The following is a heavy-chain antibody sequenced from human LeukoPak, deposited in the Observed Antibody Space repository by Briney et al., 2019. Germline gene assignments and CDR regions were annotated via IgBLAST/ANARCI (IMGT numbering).Heavy chain of an antibody. D-gene: IGHD6-19*01. J-gene: IGHJ4*02. V-gene: IGHV3-33*01. CDR2: IWYDGSNK. CDR1: GFTFSSYG. Sequence: GRSLRLSCAASGFTFSSYGMHWVRQAPGKGLEWVAVIWYDGSNKYYADSVKGRFTISRDNSKNTLYLQMNSLRAEDTAVYYCARGGPILSTAVAVAFDYWGQGTLVTVSS. CDR3: ARGGPILSTAVAVAFDY.